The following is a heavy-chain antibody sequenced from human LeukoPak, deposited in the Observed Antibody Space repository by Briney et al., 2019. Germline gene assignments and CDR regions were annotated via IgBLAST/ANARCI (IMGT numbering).Heavy chain of an antibody. CDR3: ARDLAWVVVAAIDYYYGMDV. CDR1: GLTFSDYH. V-gene: IGHV3-11*04. Sequence: GGSLRLSCAASGLTFSDYHMSWIRQAPGKGLEWVSHISDNGRTKYYANSVQGRFTVSRDNSKNTLYLQMNSLRAEDTAVYYCARDLAWVVVAAIDYYYGMDVWGQGTTVTVSS. CDR2: ISDNGRTK. J-gene: IGHJ6*02. D-gene: IGHD2-15*01.